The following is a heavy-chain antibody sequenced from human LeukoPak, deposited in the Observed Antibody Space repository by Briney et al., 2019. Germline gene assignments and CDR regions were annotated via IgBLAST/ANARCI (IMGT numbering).Heavy chain of an antibody. CDR2: IYYSGST. D-gene: IGHD3-3*01. Sequence: SETLSLTCTVSGGSISSYYWSWIRQPPGKGLEWIGYIYYSGSTNYNPSLKSRVTISVDTSKNQFSLKLSSVTAADTAVYYCARGRRGTIFGVVTSNGYLYYYYTDVWGKGTTVTVSS. V-gene: IGHV4-59*01. CDR3: ARGRRGTIFGVVTSNGYLYYYYTDV. CDR1: GGSISSYY. J-gene: IGHJ6*03.